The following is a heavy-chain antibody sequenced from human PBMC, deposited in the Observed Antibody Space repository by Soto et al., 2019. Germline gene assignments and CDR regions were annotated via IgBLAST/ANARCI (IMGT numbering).Heavy chain of an antibody. CDR2: INPSGST. CDR1: GGSFSGYY. J-gene: IGHJ4*02. D-gene: IGHD6-19*01. V-gene: IGHV4-34*01. Sequence: SETLSLTSAVYGGSFSGYYWSWIRQPPGKGLEWIGEINPSGSTNYNPSLKSRVTISVDTSKNQFSLNLSSVTAADTAVYYCARGRPGRSSGWYNYWGQGXLVTVYS. CDR3: ARGRPGRSSGWYNY.